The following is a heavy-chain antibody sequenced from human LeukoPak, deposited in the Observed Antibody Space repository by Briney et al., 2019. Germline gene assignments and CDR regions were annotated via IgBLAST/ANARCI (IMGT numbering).Heavy chain of an antibody. CDR3: ARLTADGRLYFVD. D-gene: IGHD6-13*01. CDR1: GFTVNSNY. V-gene: IGHV3-53*01. Sequence: GRCLRLSCAASGFTVNSNYLSWVRQAPGKGLEWVSTLYNTGNTYYANSVKGRFSISRDNSKNTLFLQMNSLRAEDTAVYYCARLTADGRLYFVDWGPGTLVTVSS. J-gene: IGHJ4*02. CDR2: LYNTGNT.